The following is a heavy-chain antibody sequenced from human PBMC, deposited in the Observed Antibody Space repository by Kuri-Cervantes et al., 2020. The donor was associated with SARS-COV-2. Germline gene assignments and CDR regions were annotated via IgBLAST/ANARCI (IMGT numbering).Heavy chain of an antibody. Sequence: GESLKISCAASGFTFSSYGMHWVRQAPGRELEWVAVISYDGSNKYYADSVKGRFTISRDNSKNTLYLQMNSLRAEDTAVYYCAKSLVATSHYYYYYGMDVWGQGTTVTVSS. CDR2: ISYDGSNK. D-gene: IGHD5-12*01. V-gene: IGHV3-30*18. CDR3: AKSLVATSHYYYYYGMDV. CDR1: GFTFSSYG. J-gene: IGHJ6*02.